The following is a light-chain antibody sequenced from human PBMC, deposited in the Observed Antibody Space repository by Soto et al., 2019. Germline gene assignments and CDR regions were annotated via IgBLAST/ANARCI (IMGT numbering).Light chain of an antibody. CDR1: QSVSSSY. CDR2: GTS. V-gene: IGKV3-20*01. Sequence: EIVLTQSPGTLSLSPGERATLSCRASQSVSSSYLAWYQQKPGQTPRLLIYGTSSRATAIPDRFSGSGSGTDFTLPISRLEPEDFAVYYCQQYGSSSWTFGQGTKV. J-gene: IGKJ1*01. CDR3: QQYGSSSWT.